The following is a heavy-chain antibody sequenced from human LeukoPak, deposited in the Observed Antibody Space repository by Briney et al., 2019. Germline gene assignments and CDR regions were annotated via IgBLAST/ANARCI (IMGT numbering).Heavy chain of an antibody. V-gene: IGHV4-39*01. Sequence: SETLSLTCTVSGGSISSSSYYWGWIRQPPGKGLECIGSIYYSGSTYYNPSLKSRVTKSVDTSKNQFSLKLSSVTAADTAVYYCARQTYYYDSSGYYFSEYYFDYWGQGTLVTVSS. J-gene: IGHJ4*02. CDR1: GGSISSSSYY. D-gene: IGHD3-22*01. CDR3: ARQTYYYDSSGYYFSEYYFDY. CDR2: IYYSGST.